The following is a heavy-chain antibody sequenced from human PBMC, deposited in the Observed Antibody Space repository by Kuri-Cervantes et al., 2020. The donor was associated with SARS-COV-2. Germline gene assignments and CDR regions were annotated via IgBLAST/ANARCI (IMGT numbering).Heavy chain of an antibody. CDR3: ARDLPTGDGDYYCMDV. J-gene: IGHJ6*02. V-gene: IGHV1-2*02. CDR2: INPNSGGT. CDR1: GYTFTGYY. D-gene: IGHD7-27*01. Sequence: GGSLRLSCTASGYTFTGYYMHWGRQAPGQGLEWMGWINPNSGGTNYAQKFQGRVTVTRDTSISSAYMELSRLSAADTAVYYCARDLPTGDGDYYCMDVWGQGTMVTVAS.